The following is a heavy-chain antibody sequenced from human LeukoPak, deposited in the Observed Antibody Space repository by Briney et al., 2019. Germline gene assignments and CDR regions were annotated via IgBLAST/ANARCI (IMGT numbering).Heavy chain of an antibody. CDR2: VYYSGST. D-gene: IGHD3-16*01. J-gene: IGHJ4*02. CDR3: ARDGPGDVGFVY. CDR1: GGSISTYY. Sequence: TASETMSLTCTVSGGSISTYYWRWIRQPPGQGLEWIGYVYYSGSTDYNPSLKSRVTISVDTSTTQFSLKLISVTAADASVYYCARDGPGDVGFVYWGGGALVPVSS. V-gene: IGHV4-59*01.